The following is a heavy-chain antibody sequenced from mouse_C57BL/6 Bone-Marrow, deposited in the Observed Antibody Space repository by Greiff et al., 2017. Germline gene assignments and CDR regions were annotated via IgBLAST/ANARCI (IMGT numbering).Heavy chain of an antibody. J-gene: IGHJ1*03. D-gene: IGHD2-3*01. CDR1: GYTFTSYG. CDR3: ARRGWLLRRYYEV. V-gene: IGHV1-81*01. CDR2: IYPRSGNT. Sequence: VQLQQSGAELARPGASVKLSCKASGYTFTSYGISWVKQRTGQGLEWIGEIYPRSGNTYYNEKFKGKATLTADKSSSTAYMELRSLTSEDSAVYFCARRGWLLRRYYEVWGTGTTVTVAS.